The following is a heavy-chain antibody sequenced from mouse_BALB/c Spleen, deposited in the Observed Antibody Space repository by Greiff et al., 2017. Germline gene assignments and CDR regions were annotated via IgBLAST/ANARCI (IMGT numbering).Heavy chain of an antibody. CDR1: GFNIKDYY. CDR2: IDPENGDT. J-gene: IGHJ3*01. Sequence: VQLQQSGAELVRSGASVKLSCTASGFNIKDYYMHWVKQRPEQGLEWIGWIDPENGDTEYAPKFQGKATMTADTSSNTAYLQLSSLTSEDTAVYYCNAGYYGSSGAYWGQGTLVTVSA. CDR3: NAGYYGSSGAY. D-gene: IGHD1-1*01. V-gene: IGHV14-4*02.